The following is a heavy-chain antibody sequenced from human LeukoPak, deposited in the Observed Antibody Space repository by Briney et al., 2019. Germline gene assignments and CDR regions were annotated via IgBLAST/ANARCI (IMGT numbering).Heavy chain of an antibody. V-gene: IGHV3-23*01. CDR2: ISGSGGST. Sequence: GGSLRLSCAASGFTFSSYAMSWVRQAPGKGLEWVSAISGSGGSTYYADSVKGRFTISRDNSKSALYLQMNSLTAEDTALYFCAKDDSGGNDYWGQGTLVTVSA. CDR3: AKDDSGGNDY. CDR1: GFTFSSYA. J-gene: IGHJ4*02. D-gene: IGHD6-19*01.